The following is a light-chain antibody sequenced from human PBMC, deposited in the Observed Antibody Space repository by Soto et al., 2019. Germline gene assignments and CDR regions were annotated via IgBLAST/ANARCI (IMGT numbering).Light chain of an antibody. V-gene: IGLV2-8*01. CDR1: SSDVGAYKF. J-gene: IGLJ1*01. CDR2: DVT. CDR3: SSYAGNSNYV. Sequence: QSALTQPASVSGSPGQSVTISCTGTSSDVGAYKFVSWYQQNPGKAPKLIIYDVTKRPTGVPDRFSGSKSGNTASLTVSGLQAEDEADYYCSSYAGNSNYVFGSGIKVTVL.